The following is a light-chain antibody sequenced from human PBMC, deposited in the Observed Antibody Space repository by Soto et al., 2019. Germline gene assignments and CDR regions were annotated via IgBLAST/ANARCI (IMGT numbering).Light chain of an antibody. V-gene: IGKV3-15*01. CDR1: QSVNNK. CDR3: QQYNNWPTIT. CDR2: GAS. J-gene: IGKJ5*01. Sequence: EIVMTQSPATLSVSPGERVTLSCRASQSVNNKVAWYQQKPGQAPRLLIFGASTRATGIPARFSGSGSVTEFTLTISSLKSEDFAVYYCQQYNNWPTITFGQGTRLEIK.